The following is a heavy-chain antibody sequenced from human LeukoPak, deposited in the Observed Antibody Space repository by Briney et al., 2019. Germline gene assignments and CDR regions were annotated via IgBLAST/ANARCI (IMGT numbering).Heavy chain of an antibody. D-gene: IGHD3-22*01. CDR3: ARTYYYDSSGYYWFDP. CDR1: GFTFGTFT. J-gene: IGHJ5*02. Sequence: GGSLRLSCAASGFTFGTFTMHWVRQAPGKGLEWVAVIYSGGSTYYADSVKGRFTISRDNSKNTLYLQMNSLRAEDTAVYYCARTYYYDSSGYYWFDPWGQGTLVTVSS. CDR2: IYSGGST. V-gene: IGHV3-53*01.